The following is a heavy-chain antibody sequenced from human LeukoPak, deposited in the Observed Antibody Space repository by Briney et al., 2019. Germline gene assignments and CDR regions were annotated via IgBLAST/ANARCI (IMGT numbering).Heavy chain of an antibody. Sequence: GASVKVSCKASGYTFTIYDISWVRQAAGQGLEWMGWMNPDSGNTDFAQKFQGRVTMTRNTSISTAYMELSSLTSEDTAVYYCAVHLPGDYLDPWGQGTLVTVSS. V-gene: IGHV1-8*01. D-gene: IGHD4-17*01. CDR2: MNPDSGNT. J-gene: IGHJ5*02. CDR3: AVHLPGDYLDP. CDR1: GYTFTIYD.